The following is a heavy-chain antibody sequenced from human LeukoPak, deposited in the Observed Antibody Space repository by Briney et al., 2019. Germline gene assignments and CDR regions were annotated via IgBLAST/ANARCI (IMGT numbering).Heavy chain of an antibody. CDR3: AKDQVIAAAANSDY. V-gene: IGHV3-23*01. J-gene: IGHJ4*02. CDR2: ISGGGSGT. CDR1: GFTFDSYA. D-gene: IGHD6-13*01. Sequence: GGSLRLSCAASGFTFDSYAMSWVRQAPGKGLEWVSAISGGGSGTYYADSVKGRFTISRDNSKNTLYLQMNSLRAEDTAVYYCAKDQVIAAAANSDYWGQGTLVTVSS.